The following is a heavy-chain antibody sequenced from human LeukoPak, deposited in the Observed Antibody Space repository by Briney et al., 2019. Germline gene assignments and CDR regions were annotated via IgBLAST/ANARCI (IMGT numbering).Heavy chain of an antibody. CDR2: INHSGST. CDR3: AGGLGYKWGDY. CDR1: GGSFSGYY. D-gene: IGHD5-24*01. V-gene: IGHV4-34*01. Sequence: PSETLSLTCAVYGGSFSGYYWSWIRQPPGKGLEWMGEINHSGSTNYNLSLKNRVTISVDTTKNQFPLKLSSVTAADTAVYYCAGGLGYKWGDYWGQGTLVSVSS. J-gene: IGHJ4*02.